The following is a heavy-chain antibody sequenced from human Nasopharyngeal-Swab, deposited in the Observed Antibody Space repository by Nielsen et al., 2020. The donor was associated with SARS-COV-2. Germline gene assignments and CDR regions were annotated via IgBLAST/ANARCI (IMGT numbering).Heavy chain of an antibody. CDR1: GYTLTELS. CDR3: ATDSPYGSGSYHYYYYSVWTS. D-gene: IGHD3-10*01. V-gene: IGHV1-24*01. J-gene: IGHJ6*02. Sequence: ASVKVSCKVSGYTLTELSMHWVRQAPGKGLEWMGGFDPEDGETIYAQKFQGRVTMTEDTSTDTAYMELSSLRSEDTAVYYCATDSPYGSGSYHYYYYSVWTSGAKGPRSPSP. CDR2: FDPEDGET.